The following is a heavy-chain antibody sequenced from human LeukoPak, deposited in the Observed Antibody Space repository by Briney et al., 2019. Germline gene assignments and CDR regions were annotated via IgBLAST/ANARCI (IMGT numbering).Heavy chain of an antibody. V-gene: IGHV3-30*02. D-gene: IGHD5-18*01. Sequence: GGSLRLSCAASGFTFSSYGMHWVRQAPGKGLEWVAFIRYDGSNKYYADSVKGRFTISRDNSKNTLYLQMNSLRAEDTAVYYCARGGLGYSYGCFDYWGQGTLVTVSS. CDR3: ARGGLGYSYGCFDY. CDR1: GFTFSSYG. J-gene: IGHJ4*02. CDR2: IRYDGSNK.